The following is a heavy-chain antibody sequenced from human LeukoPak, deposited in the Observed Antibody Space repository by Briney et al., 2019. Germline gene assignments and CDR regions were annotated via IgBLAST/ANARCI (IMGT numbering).Heavy chain of an antibody. CDR1: GFTFDDYD. CDR2: ISWNRGSI. CDR3: AKGYCSSISCHADY. Sequence: PGGSLRLSCAASGFTFDDYDMHWVRPAPGKGLEWVSGISWNRGSIGYTDSVKGRFTSSRDNAKMSLYLQMNSLRAEDTAWYYCAKGYCSSISCHADYWGQGTLVTASS. V-gene: IGHV3-9*01. J-gene: IGHJ4*02. D-gene: IGHD2-2*01.